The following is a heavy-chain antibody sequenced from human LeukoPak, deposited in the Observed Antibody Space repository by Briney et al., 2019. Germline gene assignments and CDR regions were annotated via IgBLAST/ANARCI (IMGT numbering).Heavy chain of an antibody. CDR2: ISYDGSNK. CDR1: GFTFSSYA. CDR3: ARDGVTIFGVVTYFDY. J-gene: IGHJ4*02. D-gene: IGHD3-3*01. V-gene: IGHV3-30*04. Sequence: GGSLRLSCAASGFTFSSYAIHWVRQAPGKGLEWVAVISYDGSNKYYADSVKGRFTISRDNSKNTLYLQMNSLRAEDTAVYYCARDGVTIFGVVTYFDYWGQGTLVTVSS.